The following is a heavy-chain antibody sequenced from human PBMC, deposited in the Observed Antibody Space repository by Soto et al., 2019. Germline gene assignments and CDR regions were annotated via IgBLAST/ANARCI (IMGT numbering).Heavy chain of an antibody. D-gene: IGHD1-26*01. CDR1: GFIFSSYG. J-gene: IGHJ4*02. Sequence: EVQLVESGGGLVQPGGSLRLSCAASGFIFSSYGMSWVRQAPGTGLEWVANIKQDGNDKYYVDSVKGRFTISRDNAKNTMYMPMNSLTAEDTAVYYGARGKSLEVEYWGQGTLVTVSS. CDR2: IKQDGNDK. CDR3: ARGKSLEVEY. V-gene: IGHV3-7*05.